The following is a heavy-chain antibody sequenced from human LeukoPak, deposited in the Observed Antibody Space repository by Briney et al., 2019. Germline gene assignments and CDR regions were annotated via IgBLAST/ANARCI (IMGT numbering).Heavy chain of an antibody. J-gene: IGHJ2*01. Sequence: SETLSLTCTVSGGPISSGYYWGWIRQPPGKGLEWIGSIYHSGSTYYNPSLKSRVTISVDTSKNQFSLKLSSVTAADTAVYYCARLSRDGYNKRDFDLWGRGTLVTVSS. CDR2: IYHSGST. V-gene: IGHV4-38-2*02. CDR3: ARLSRDGYNKRDFDL. CDR1: GGPISSGYY. D-gene: IGHD5-24*01.